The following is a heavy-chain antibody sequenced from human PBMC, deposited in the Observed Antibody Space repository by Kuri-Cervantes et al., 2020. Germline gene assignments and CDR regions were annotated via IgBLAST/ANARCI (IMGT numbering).Heavy chain of an antibody. CDR2: INPNSGGT. J-gene: IGHJ4*02. Sequence: ASVKVSCKASGYTFTGYYIHWVRQAPGQGLEWMGWINPNSGGTNYAQKFQGRVTMTRDTSISTAYMELNGLRSEDTAVYYCARERHTTTMFIDYWGQGTLVTVSS. CDR1: GYTFTGYY. CDR3: ARERHTTTMFIDY. V-gene: IGHV1-2*02. D-gene: IGHD3-10*02.